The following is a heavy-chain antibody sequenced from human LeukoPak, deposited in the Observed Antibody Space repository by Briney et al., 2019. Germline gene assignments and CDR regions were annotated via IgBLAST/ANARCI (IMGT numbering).Heavy chain of an antibody. Sequence: GGSLRLSCAASGFTFSSYGMHWVRQAPGKGLEWVAFIRYDGSNKYYADSVKGRFTISRGNSKNTLYLQMNSLRAEDTAVYYCAKTPYCSGGSCYSGYFDYWGQGTLVTVSS. CDR1: GFTFSSYG. CDR2: IRYDGSNK. J-gene: IGHJ4*02. V-gene: IGHV3-30*02. CDR3: AKTPYCSGGSCYSGYFDY. D-gene: IGHD2-15*01.